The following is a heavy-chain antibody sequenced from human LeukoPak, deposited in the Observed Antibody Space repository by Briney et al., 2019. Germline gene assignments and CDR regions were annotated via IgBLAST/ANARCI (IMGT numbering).Heavy chain of an antibody. D-gene: IGHD6-6*01. J-gene: IGHJ4*02. CDR3: AREYSSSASGYFDY. CDR1: GYTLTELS. CDR2: FDPEDGET. V-gene: IGHV1-24*01. Sequence: GASVKVSCKVSGYTLTELSMHWVRQAPGKGLEWMGGFDPEDGETIYAQKFQGRVTMIRDTSTSTVYMELSSLRSEDTAVYYCAREYSSSASGYFDYWGQGTLVTVSS.